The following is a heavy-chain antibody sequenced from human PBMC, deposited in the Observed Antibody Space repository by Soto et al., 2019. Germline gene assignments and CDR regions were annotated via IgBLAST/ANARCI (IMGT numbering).Heavy chain of an antibody. D-gene: IGHD3-10*01. V-gene: IGHV1-69*13. CDR3: ARDVTMVRGVNAPYYYYGMDV. Sequence: SVKVSCKASGGTFSSYAISWVRQAPGQGLEWMGGIIPIFGTANYAQKFQGRVTITADESTSTAYMELSSLRSEDTAVYYCARDVTMVRGVNAPYYYYGMDVWGQGTTVTVSS. CDR1: GGTFSSYA. CDR2: IIPIFGTA. J-gene: IGHJ6*02.